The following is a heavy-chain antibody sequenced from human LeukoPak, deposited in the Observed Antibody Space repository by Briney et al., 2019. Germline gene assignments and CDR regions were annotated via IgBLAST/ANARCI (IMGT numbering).Heavy chain of an antibody. Sequence: SETLSLTCTVSGGSISSGGYYWSWIRQHPGKGLEWIGYIYYSGNTYYNPSLKSRVTISVDTSKNQFSLKLSSVTAADTAVYYCARLGGYYDPPGYGGQGTLVTVSS. CDR3: ARLGGYYDPPGY. V-gene: IGHV4-31*03. J-gene: IGHJ4*02. D-gene: IGHD3-22*01. CDR1: GGSISSGGYY. CDR2: IYYSGNT.